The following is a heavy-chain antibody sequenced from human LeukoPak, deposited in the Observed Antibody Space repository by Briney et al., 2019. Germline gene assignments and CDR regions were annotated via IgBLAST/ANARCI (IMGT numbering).Heavy chain of an antibody. J-gene: IGHJ6*03. D-gene: IGHD3-22*01. CDR2: IIPIFGTA. CDR1: GGTFSSYA. V-gene: IGHV1-69*06. Sequence: SVKVSCKASGGTFSSYAISWVRQAPGQGLEWMGGIIPIFGTANYAQKFQGRVTITADKSTSTAYMELSSLRSQDTAVYYCARDDSRGYPMDVWGKGTTVAVSS. CDR3: ARDDSRGYPMDV.